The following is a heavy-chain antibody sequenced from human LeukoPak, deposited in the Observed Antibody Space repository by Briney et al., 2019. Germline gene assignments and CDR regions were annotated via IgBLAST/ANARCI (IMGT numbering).Heavy chain of an antibody. J-gene: IGHJ6*02. Sequence: PGGSLRLSCKASGFIFGDYYMNWIRQAPGKGLECLSYISSGTINHSNYADSVKGRSTISRDNSKNTLYLQMNSLRAEDTAVYYCAKGPPLRWFGERSSNGMDVWGQGTTVTVSS. V-gene: IGHV3-11*05. CDR2: ISSGTINHS. CDR1: GFIFGDYY. CDR3: AKGPPLRWFGERSSNGMDV. D-gene: IGHD3-10*01.